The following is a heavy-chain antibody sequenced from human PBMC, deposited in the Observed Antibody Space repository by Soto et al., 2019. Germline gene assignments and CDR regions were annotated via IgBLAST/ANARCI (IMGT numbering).Heavy chain of an antibody. D-gene: IGHD6-19*01. CDR2: IYFTGTT. CDR1: GHSLSSGGYY. Sequence: PSETLSLTCTVSGHSLSSGGYYWSWIRQHPGKGLEWVGYIYFTGTTLYNPSLKSRLAISVDTSKNQFSLKLTSVTAADTAVYYCARDWGSSGWNNWGQGVLVTVSS. V-gene: IGHV4-31*03. J-gene: IGHJ4*02. CDR3: ARDWGSSGWNN.